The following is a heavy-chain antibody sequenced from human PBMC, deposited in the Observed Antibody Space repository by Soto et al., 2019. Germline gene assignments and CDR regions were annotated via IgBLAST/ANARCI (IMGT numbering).Heavy chain of an antibody. CDR3: ARDGDFWRWDY. Sequence: PGGSLRLSCEASGFTFRSYWMHWVRQAPGKGLVWVSGISPDGSGTFYADSVKGRVTMTRDTSTSTVYMELSSLKFEDTAVYYCARDGDFWRWDYWGQGTQVTVSS. CDR1: GFTFRSYW. J-gene: IGHJ4*02. CDR2: ISPDGSGT. D-gene: IGHD3-3*01. V-gene: IGHV3-74*01.